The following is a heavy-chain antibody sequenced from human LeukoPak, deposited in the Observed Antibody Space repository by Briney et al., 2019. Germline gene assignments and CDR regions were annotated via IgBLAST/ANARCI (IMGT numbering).Heavy chain of an antibody. D-gene: IGHD3-10*01. J-gene: IGHJ4*02. Sequence: PGGSLRLSCAASGFTFSNAWMSWVRQAPGKGLEWVAVISYDGDHQYYADSVRGRFTISRDNSKNTLYLRMSSLRAEDTALYYCARGISMVRDPDYWGQGTLVSVSS. CDR3: ARGISMVRDPDY. CDR1: GFTFSNAW. CDR2: ISYDGDHQ. V-gene: IGHV3-30-3*01.